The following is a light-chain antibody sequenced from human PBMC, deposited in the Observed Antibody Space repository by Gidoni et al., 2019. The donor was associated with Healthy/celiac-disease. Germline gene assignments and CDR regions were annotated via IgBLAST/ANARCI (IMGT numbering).Light chain of an antibody. CDR3: QQCYSTPCT. CDR1: QSISSN. V-gene: IGKV1-39*01. CDR2: AAS. Sequence: DIQMTQSPSSLSASVGDRVTLTCRASQSISSNLNWYQQKPGKAPKLLIYAASSLQSGVPSRFSGSGSGTEFTLTISSLQPEDFATYYCQQCYSTPCTFGPGTKLDIK. J-gene: IGKJ3*01.